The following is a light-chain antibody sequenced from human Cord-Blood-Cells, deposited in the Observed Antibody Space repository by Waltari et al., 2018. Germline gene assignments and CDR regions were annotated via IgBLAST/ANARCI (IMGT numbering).Light chain of an antibody. V-gene: IGLV2-14*03. J-gene: IGLJ3*02. CDR2: DVS. CDR1: RSDVGGYNY. Sequence: QSALTPPASVSGSPGQSIHISCTGTRSDVGGYNYVAWYQHNPGKAPRIMIYDVSNRPSGVSNRFSGSKSGNTASLTISGLQAEDEADYYCSSYTSSSTWVFGGGTKLTVL. CDR3: SSYTSSSTWV.